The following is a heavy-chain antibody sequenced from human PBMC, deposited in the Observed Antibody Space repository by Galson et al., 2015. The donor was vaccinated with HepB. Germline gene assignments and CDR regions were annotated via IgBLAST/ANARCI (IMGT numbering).Heavy chain of an antibody. CDR3: TRLNLDSGWIFDY. CDR2: IKSRTYNYAT. V-gene: IGHV3-73*01. J-gene: IGHJ4*02. Sequence: SLRLSCAASGFTFSGSALHWVRQASGKGLEWIGRIKSRTYNYATAYDASLNGRFTISRDDSKNTAYLQMNSLKTEDTAVYYCTRLNLDSGWIFDYWGQGTLVTVSS. D-gene: IGHD6-19*01. CDR1: GFTFSGSA.